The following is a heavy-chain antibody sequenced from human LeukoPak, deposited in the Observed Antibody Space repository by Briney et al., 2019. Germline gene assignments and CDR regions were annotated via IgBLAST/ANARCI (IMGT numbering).Heavy chain of an antibody. D-gene: IGHD3-3*01. V-gene: IGHV3-21*05. J-gene: IGHJ4*02. Sequence: GGSLRLSCAASGFSFSSSWMHWVRQAPGKGLVWVSYISSSSTYTNYEDSVKGRFTISRNNAKNSLYLQMNSLRAEDTAVYYCARFSGWYTKYYFDYWGQGTLVTVSS. CDR1: GFSFSSSW. CDR2: ISSSSTYT. CDR3: ARFSGWYTKYYFDY.